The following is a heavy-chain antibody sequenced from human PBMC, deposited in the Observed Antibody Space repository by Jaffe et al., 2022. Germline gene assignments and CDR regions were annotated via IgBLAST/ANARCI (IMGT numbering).Heavy chain of an antibody. CDR2: IYTSGST. Sequence: QVQLQESGPGLVKPSQTLSLTCTVSGGSISSGSYYWSWIRQPAGKGLEWIGRIYTSGSTNYNPSLKSRVTISVDTSKNQFSLKLSSVTAADTAVYYCARVGYYDSSGYYYDWYFDLWGRGTLVTVSS. J-gene: IGHJ2*01. V-gene: IGHV4-61*02. CDR3: ARVGYYDSSGYYYDWYFDL. CDR1: GGSISSGSYY. D-gene: IGHD3-22*01.